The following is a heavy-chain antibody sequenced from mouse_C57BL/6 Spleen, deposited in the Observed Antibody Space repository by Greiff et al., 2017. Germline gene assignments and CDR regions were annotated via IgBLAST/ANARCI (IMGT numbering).Heavy chain of an antibody. J-gene: IGHJ4*01. CDR3: TRDPRAMDY. CDR1: GFTFSSYA. Sequence: EVKLMESGAGLVKPGGSLKLSCAASGFTFSSYAMSWVRQTPEKRLEWVAYISSGGDYIYYADTVKGRFTISRDNARNTLYLQMSSLKSEDTAMYYCTRDPRAMDYWGQGTSVTVSS. CDR2: ISSGGDYI. V-gene: IGHV5-9-1*02.